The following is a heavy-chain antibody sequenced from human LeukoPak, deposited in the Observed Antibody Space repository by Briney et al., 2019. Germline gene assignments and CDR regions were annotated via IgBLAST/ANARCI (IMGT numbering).Heavy chain of an antibody. D-gene: IGHD4-17*01. CDR1: GGSISSGSYY. CDR2: IYTSGST. V-gene: IGHV4-61*02. Sequence: PSETLSLTWTVSGGSISSGSYYWSWIRQPAGKGLEWIGRIYTSGSTNYNPSLKSRVTISVDTSKNQFSLKLSSVTAADTAVYYCARDLSDHGSYYMDVWGKGTTVTVSS. CDR3: ARDLSDHGSYYMDV. J-gene: IGHJ6*03.